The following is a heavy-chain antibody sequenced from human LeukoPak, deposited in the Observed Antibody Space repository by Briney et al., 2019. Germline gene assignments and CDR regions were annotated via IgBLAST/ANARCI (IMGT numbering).Heavy chain of an antibody. Sequence: PSETLSLTCTVSGGSISSSSYYWGWIRQPPGKGLEWIGSIYYSGSTYYNPSLKSRVTISVDTSKNQFSLKLSSVTAADTAVYYCARAPLWFGGFDPWGQGTLVTVSS. D-gene: IGHD3-10*01. CDR3: ARAPLWFGGFDP. CDR1: GGSISSSSYY. J-gene: IGHJ5*02. CDR2: IYYSGST. V-gene: IGHV4-39*07.